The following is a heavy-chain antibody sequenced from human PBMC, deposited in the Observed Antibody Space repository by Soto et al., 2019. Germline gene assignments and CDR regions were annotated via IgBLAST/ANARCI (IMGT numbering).Heavy chain of an antibody. Sequence: ASVKVSCKASGFSFIDYSILWVRQAPGQSLEWLGWINAGNGNTKYSHKFQDRVTITSDTSATTTYMELRSLRSEDTAVFYCATSANNTRLPDFWGQGTLVTVS. V-gene: IGHV1-3*01. CDR1: GFSFIDYS. D-gene: IGHD6-25*01. CDR2: INAGNGNT. CDR3: ATSANNTRLPDF. J-gene: IGHJ1*01.